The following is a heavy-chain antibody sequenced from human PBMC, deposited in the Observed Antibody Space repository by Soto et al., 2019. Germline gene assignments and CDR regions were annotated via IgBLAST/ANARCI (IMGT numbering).Heavy chain of an antibody. Sequence: QVQRVESGGGVVQPGRSRGLSCAASGFIFSNYGMHWIRQAPGKGLEWVAVTSYDGTKKYYGDSVKGRFTISRDNSMNTLYLQMDSLSAEDTAVYYCAKELGLWSGYLDAFDIWGQGTMVTVS. D-gene: IGHD3-3*01. J-gene: IGHJ3*02. CDR3: AKELGLWSGYLDAFDI. V-gene: IGHV3-30*18. CDR1: GFIFSNYG. CDR2: TSYDGTKK.